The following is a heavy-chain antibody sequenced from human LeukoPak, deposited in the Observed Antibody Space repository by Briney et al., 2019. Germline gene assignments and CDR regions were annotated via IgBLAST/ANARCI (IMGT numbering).Heavy chain of an antibody. Sequence: ASVTVSCKASGGTFSSYAISWVRQAPGQGLEWMGGIIPIFATANYAQKFQGRVTITADESTSTAFMELSSLRSEDTAVYYCARGNPRSLLPYYFDYWGQGTLVTVSS. CDR2: IIPIFATA. V-gene: IGHV1-69*13. D-gene: IGHD3-3*01. CDR3: ARGNPRSLLPYYFDY. J-gene: IGHJ4*02. CDR1: GGTFSSYA.